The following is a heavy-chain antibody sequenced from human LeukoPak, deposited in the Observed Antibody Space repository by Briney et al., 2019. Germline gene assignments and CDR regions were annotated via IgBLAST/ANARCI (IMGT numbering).Heavy chain of an antibody. CDR2: IYHSGST. CDR3: AREGDGYCSSTSCYTASLDY. Sequence: SETLSLTCTVSGGSIGSGGYSWSWIRQPPGKGLEWIGYIYHSGSTYYNPSLKSRVTISVDRSKNQFSLKLSSVTAADTAVYYCAREGDGYCSSTSCYTASLDYWGQGTLVTVSS. V-gene: IGHV4-30-2*01. J-gene: IGHJ4*02. D-gene: IGHD2-2*01. CDR1: GGSIGSGGYS.